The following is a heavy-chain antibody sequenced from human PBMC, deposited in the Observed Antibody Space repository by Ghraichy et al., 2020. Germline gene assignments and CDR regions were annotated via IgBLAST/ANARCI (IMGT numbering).Heavy chain of an antibody. CDR3: AREDGVLVSSAIMFDP. J-gene: IGHJ5*02. D-gene: IGHD2-2*01. CDR2: VNPRSGGT. V-gene: IGHV1-2*02. Sequence: ASVKVSCKASGYTFTDYDIHWVRQAPGQGLEWMGWVNPRSGGTNYAQKFQDRVTMTRDTSISTAYMELRKLKSDDTAIYFCAREDGVLVSSAIMFDPWGQGTLVTVSS. CDR1: GYTFTDYD.